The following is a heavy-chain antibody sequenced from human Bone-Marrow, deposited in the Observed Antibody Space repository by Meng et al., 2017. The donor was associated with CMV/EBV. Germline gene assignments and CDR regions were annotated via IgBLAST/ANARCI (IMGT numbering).Heavy chain of an antibody. CDR2: ITSRGTYI. J-gene: IGHJ4*02. Sequence: GGSMRLSCAASGFTFSTYSMTWVRQAPGMGLEWVSSITSRGTYIYYADSLKGRFTISRDNAKNSLSLQMNRLRAEDTAVYYCARVNNDFYDFWIGYLDIWGQGTLVTFSS. CDR3: ARVNNDFYDFWIGYLDI. D-gene: IGHD3-3*01. V-gene: IGHV3-21*01. CDR1: GFTFSTYS.